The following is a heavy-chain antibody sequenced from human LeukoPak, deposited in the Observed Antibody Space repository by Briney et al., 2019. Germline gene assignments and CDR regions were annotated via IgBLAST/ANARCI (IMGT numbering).Heavy chain of an antibody. J-gene: IGHJ4*02. D-gene: IGHD3-3*01. Sequence: SGTLSLTCAVYGGSFSGYYWSWIRQPSGKGLEWIGEINHSGSTNYNPSLKSRVAISVDTSKNQFSLKLSSVTAADTAVYYCARYKYYDFWSGYSNFDYWGQGTLVTVSS. CDR2: INHSGST. V-gene: IGHV4-34*01. CDR1: GGSFSGYY. CDR3: ARYKYYDFWSGYSNFDY.